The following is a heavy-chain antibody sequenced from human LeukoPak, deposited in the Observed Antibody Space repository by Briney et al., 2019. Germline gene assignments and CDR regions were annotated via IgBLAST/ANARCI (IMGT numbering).Heavy chain of an antibody. V-gene: IGHV3-48*01. CDR1: GFTFSSYS. Sequence: GGSLRLSCAASGFTFSSYSMNWVRQAPGKGLEWVSYISSSSSTIYYADSVKGRFTISRDNAKNSLYLQMYTLRGEDTAVYYCARDWAYAFDYWGQGTLVTVSS. CDR2: ISSSSSTI. J-gene: IGHJ4*02. D-gene: IGHD3-16*01. CDR3: ARDWAYAFDY.